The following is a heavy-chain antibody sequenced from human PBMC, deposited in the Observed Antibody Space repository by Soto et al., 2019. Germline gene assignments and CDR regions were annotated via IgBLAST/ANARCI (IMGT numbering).Heavy chain of an antibody. Sequence: ASVKVSCKASGYTFTGCAMHWVRWAPGQRLEWMGWINAGNGNTKYSQKFQGRVTITRDTSASTAYMELSSLRSEDTAVYYCARVGEQWLVQGYNWFDPWGQGTLVTVS. CDR1: GYTFTGCA. CDR2: INAGNGNT. D-gene: IGHD6-19*01. J-gene: IGHJ5*02. CDR3: ARVGEQWLVQGYNWFDP. V-gene: IGHV1-3*01.